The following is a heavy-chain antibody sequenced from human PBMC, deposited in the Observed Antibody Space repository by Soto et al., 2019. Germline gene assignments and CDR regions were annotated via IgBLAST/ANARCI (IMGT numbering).Heavy chain of an antibody. Sequence: SGGPLRLSCAASGFTCVNSAIHWVRQAPGKGLEWVSSIGCGGENLDYADSVRGRFTISRDSSKSTVYLEMNTLRAEDTAVYYCAKIQKYFDIYFDYWGPGTLVTVSS. D-gene: IGHD3-22*01. CDR2: IGCGGENL. J-gene: IGHJ4*02. CDR1: GFTCVNSA. V-gene: IGHV3-23*01. CDR3: AKIQKYFDIYFDY.